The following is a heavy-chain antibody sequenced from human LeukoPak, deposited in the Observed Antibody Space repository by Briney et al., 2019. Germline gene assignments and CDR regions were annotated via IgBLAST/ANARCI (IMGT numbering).Heavy chain of an antibody. J-gene: IGHJ4*02. D-gene: IGHD5-12*01. V-gene: IGHV1-18*01. CDR2: MCAYNGNT. CDR1: GYTFTSYG. CDR3: AREPAAGCGYTYYFDY. Sequence: ASVKVSSKASGYTFTSYGISWVRQAPGQGLEWMGWMCAYNGNTNYAQKLQGRATITKDTSISTAYMDLSRLRSDDTAVYYCAREPAAGCGYTYYFDYWGQGTLVTVSS.